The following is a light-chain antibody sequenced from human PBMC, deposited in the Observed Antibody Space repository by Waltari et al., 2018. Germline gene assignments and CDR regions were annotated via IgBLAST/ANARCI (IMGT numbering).Light chain of an antibody. J-gene: IGLJ2*01. V-gene: IGLV2-8*01. Sequence: VPWYQQHPGKAPKLMIYEVSKRPSGGPDRFSGSKSGNTASLTVSGLQAEDEADYYCSSYAGSTLFGGGTKLTVL. CDR3: SSYAGSTL. CDR2: EVS.